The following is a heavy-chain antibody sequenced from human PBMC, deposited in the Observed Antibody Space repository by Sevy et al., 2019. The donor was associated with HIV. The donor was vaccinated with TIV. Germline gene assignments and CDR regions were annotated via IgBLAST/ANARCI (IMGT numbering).Heavy chain of an antibody. J-gene: IGHJ4*02. CDR3: ALGRQQWPTDF. V-gene: IGHV3-23*01. CDR2: INEREKT. Sequence: GGSLRLSCAASGFTFSNYAMSWVRQAPGERLEWVSTINEREKTYYRESVKGRFSISRDISENTLFLQMNSLRNEDTAVYFCALGRQQWPTDFWGQGTLVTVSS. D-gene: IGHD6-13*01. CDR1: GFTFSNYA.